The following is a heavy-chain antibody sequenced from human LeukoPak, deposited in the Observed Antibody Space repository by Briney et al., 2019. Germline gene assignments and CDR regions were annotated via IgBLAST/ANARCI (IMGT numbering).Heavy chain of an antibody. D-gene: IGHD3-22*01. CDR1: GGSISSSSYY. CDR3: AGVHGFELGSIISDSSGYYSAPYFDY. Sequence: SSETLSLTCTVSGGSISSSSYYWGWIRQPPGKGLEWIGSIYYSGSTNYNPSLKSRVTISVDTSKNQFSLKLSSVTAADTAVYYCAGVHGFELGSIISDSSGYYSAPYFDYWGQGTLVTVSS. CDR2: IYYSGST. V-gene: IGHV4-39*07. J-gene: IGHJ4*02.